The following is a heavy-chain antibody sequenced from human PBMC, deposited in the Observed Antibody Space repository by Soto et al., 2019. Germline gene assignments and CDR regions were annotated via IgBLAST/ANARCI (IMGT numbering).Heavy chain of an antibody. Sequence: EVQLVESGGGLVKPGGSLRLSFAASGFTFSNAWMSWVRQAPGKGLEWVGRIKSKADGGTTDYGAPVKGRFTISRDDSKNTLYLQMNSLKPEDTAVYYCTEEEVVVVSWVDPWGQGTLVTVSS. V-gene: IGHV3-15*01. CDR2: IKSKADGGTT. CDR1: GFTFSNAW. CDR3: TEEEVVVVSWVDP. D-gene: IGHD3-22*01. J-gene: IGHJ5*02.